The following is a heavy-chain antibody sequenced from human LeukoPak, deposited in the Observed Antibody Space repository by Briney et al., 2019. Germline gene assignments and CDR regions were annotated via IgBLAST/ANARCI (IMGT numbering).Heavy chain of an antibody. V-gene: IGHV3-66*01. CDR1: GFTVSSNY. CDR3: ARDPAEGTDYGDFDY. Sequence: GGSLRLSCAASGFTVSSNYMSWVRQAPGKGLEGVSVIYSGGSTYYADSVKGRFTISRDNSKNTLYLQMNSLRAEDTAVYYCARDPAEGTDYGDFDYWGQGTLVTVSS. CDR2: IYSGGST. J-gene: IGHJ4*02. D-gene: IGHD4-17*01.